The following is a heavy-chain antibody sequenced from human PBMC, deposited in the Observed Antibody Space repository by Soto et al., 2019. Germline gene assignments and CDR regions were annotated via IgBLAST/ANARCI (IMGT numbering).Heavy chain of an antibody. CDR2: ISSYNGNT. CDR1: GYTFTIYG. J-gene: IGHJ5*02. V-gene: IGHV1-18*04. Sequence: GSVKVSCKASGYTFTIYGISGVRQSRLRWRDGMGCISSYNGNTNYAQKVQGRVTMTTDTSTSTTYMELRSLRSDDTAVYYCARGPRYCSSTSCFSGVTWFDPWGQGTLVTVSS. CDR3: ARGPRYCSSTSCFSGVTWFDP. D-gene: IGHD2-2*01.